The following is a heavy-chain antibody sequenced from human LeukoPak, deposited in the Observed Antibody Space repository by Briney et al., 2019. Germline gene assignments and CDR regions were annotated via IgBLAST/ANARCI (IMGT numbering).Heavy chain of an antibody. CDR2: ISYDGSNK. V-gene: IGHV3-30*04. D-gene: IGHD2-2*01. J-gene: IGHJ4*02. Sequence: PGGSLGLSCAASGFIFSNYAIHWVRQAPGKGLEWVAVISYDGSNKYYADSVKGRFTISRDISKNTLYLQMNSLRAEDTAVYYCARGYCSSISCYVDYWGQGTLVTVSS. CDR3: ARGYCSSISCYVDY. CDR1: GFIFSNYA.